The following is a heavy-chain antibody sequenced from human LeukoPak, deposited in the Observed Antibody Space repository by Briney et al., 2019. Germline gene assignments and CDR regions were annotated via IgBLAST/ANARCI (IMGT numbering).Heavy chain of an antibody. CDR2: INHSGST. Sequence: SETLSLTCAVYGGSFSGYYWSWIRQPPGKGLEWIGEINHSGSTNYNPSLKSRVTISVDTSKNQFSLKLSSVTAADTAVYYCARRQGRYDFWSGYYPFDYWGQGTLVTVSS. CDR3: ARRQGRYDFWSGYYPFDY. V-gene: IGHV4-34*01. J-gene: IGHJ4*02. CDR1: GGSFSGYY. D-gene: IGHD3-3*01.